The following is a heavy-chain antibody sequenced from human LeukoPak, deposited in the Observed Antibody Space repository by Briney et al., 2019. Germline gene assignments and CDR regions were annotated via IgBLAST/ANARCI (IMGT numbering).Heavy chain of an antibody. CDR2: IYYSGST. D-gene: IGHD3-22*01. CDR1: GGSISSYY. V-gene: IGHV4-59*01. J-gene: IGHJ6*03. Sequence: PSETLSLTCTVSGGSISSYYWSWIRQPPGKGLEWIGYIYYSGSTNYNPSLKSRVTISLDTSKNQFSLKLSSVTAADPAVYYCARVSYDSSGYSYYYYYYMDVWGKGTTVTISS. CDR3: ARVSYDSSGYSYYYYYYMDV.